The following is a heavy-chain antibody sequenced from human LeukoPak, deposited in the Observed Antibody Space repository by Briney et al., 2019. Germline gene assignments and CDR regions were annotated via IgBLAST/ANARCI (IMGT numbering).Heavy chain of an antibody. CDR1: GFTFSSYA. CDR2: ISYGGSNK. V-gene: IGHV3-30*18. CDR3: AKEGLGDDSSGYYWWAGYGMDV. J-gene: IGHJ6*02. Sequence: QAGGSLRLSCSASGFTFSSYAMHWVRQAPGKGLEWVAVISYGGSNKYYADSVKGRFTISRDNSKNTLYLQMNSLRAEDTAVYYCAKEGLGDDSSGYYWWAGYGMDVWGQGTTVTVSS. D-gene: IGHD3-22*01.